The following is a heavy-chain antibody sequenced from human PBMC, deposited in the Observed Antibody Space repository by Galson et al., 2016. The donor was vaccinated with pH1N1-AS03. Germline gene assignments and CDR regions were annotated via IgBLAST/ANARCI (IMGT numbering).Heavy chain of an antibody. V-gene: IGHV3-7*01. CDR2: IKQDGSEK. CDR3: ARVPYPYGMDV. J-gene: IGHJ6*02. Sequence: SLRLSCAASGFTFSGYWMSWVRQAPGKGLEWVAHIKQDGSEKYYVDSVKGRFTITRDNAKNSLYLQMNSLRAEDTAVYYCARVPYPYGMDVWGQGTTVTVSS. CDR1: GFTFSGYW.